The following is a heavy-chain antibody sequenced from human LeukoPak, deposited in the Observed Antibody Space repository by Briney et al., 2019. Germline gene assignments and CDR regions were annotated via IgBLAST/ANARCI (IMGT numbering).Heavy chain of an antibody. Sequence: GASMKVSCKASGGTFSRYAISWVRQATGQGLEWMGWMNPNSGNTGYAQKFQGRVTMTRNTSISTAYMELSSLRSEDTAVYYCARGRGSGGIDYWGQGTLVTVSS. CDR3: ARGRGSGGIDY. J-gene: IGHJ4*02. V-gene: IGHV1-8*02. CDR2: MNPNSGNT. D-gene: IGHD2-15*01. CDR1: GGTFSRYA.